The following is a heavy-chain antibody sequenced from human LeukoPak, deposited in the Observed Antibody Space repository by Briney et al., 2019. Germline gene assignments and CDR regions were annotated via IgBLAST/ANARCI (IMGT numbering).Heavy chain of an antibody. V-gene: IGHV5-51*01. CDR1: GYSLTSYW. CDR2: IYPGDSDT. CDR3: ATTTIRYCSSTSCYRGAFDI. J-gene: IGHJ3*02. Sequence: LGESLKISCKGSGYSLTSYWIGWVRQMPGKGLEWMGIIYPGDSDTRYSPSFQGQVTISADKSISTAYLQWSSLKASDTAMYYCATTTIRYCSSTSCYRGAFDIWGQGTMVTVSS. D-gene: IGHD2-2*01.